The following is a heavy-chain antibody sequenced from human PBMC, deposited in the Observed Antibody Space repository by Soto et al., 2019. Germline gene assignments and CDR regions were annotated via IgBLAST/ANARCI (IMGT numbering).Heavy chain of an antibody. Sequence: PSVTMSLTCTVSGGSISSGDYYWSWIRQPPGKGLEWIGYIYYSGSTYYNPSLKSRVTISVDTSKNQFSLKLSSVTAADTAVYYCARVENAHIGVVTAIRLDPWCDPWGQGTRVTVSS. CDR2: IYYSGST. CDR1: GGSISSGDYY. D-gene: IGHD2-21*02. J-gene: IGHJ5*02. CDR3: ARVENAHIGVVTAIRLDPWCDP. V-gene: IGHV4-30-4*01.